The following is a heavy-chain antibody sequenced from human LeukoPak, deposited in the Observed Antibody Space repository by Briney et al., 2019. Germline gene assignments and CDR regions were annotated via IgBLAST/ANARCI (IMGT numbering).Heavy chain of an antibody. CDR3: ARRGSMTGPPPL. V-gene: IGHV4-34*01. CDR1: GGSFNDYH. J-gene: IGHJ4*02. D-gene: IGHD6-6*01. CDR2: INHSGST. Sequence: SETLSLTCAVYGGSFNDYHWSWIRQPPGKGLEWIGEINHSGSTNYNPSLKSRVTISVDTSKNQFSLKLSSVTAADTAVYYCARRGSMTGPPPLWGQGTLVTVSS.